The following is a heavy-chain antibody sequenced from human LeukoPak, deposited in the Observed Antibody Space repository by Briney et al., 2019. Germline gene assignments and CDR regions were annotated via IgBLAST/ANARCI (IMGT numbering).Heavy chain of an antibody. CDR1: GFTVSSNH. CDR2: IYSGGSGGST. Sequence: PGGSLRLSCAASGFTVSSNHMSWVRQAPGKGLERVSVIYSGGSGGSTYYADSVKGRFTISRDTSKNTLYLQMNSLRDEDTAVYYCARGKSRYDILTGYPYYFDYWGQGTLVTVSS. D-gene: IGHD3-9*01. V-gene: IGHV3-66*01. CDR3: ARGKSRYDILTGYPYYFDY. J-gene: IGHJ4*02.